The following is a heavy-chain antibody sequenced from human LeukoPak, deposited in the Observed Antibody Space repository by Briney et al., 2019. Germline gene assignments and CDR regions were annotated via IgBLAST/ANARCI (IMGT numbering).Heavy chain of an antibody. CDR3: ARRMGATDLDY. CDR2: IYPGDSDT. D-gene: IGHD1-26*01. J-gene: IGHJ4*02. Sequence: GESLQISCKGSGYSFTNYWIGWVRQMPGKGLEWMGIIYPGDSDTTYSPSFQGQVTISADKSISTAYLQWSSLKASDTAMYYCARRMGATDLDYWGQGTLVTVSS. CDR1: GYSFTNYW. V-gene: IGHV5-51*01.